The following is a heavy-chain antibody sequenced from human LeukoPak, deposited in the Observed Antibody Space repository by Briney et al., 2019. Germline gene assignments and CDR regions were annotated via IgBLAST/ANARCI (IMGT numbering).Heavy chain of an antibody. Sequence: PSETLSLTCSVSGVSVGSHFWSWVRQPAGKAVEWIGRVSASGTTSSNPSLNSRVTMSLDTSKSQFSLKLTSVTAADTAVYFCARAYCGGECTAGGAFDIWGQGTMVTVSS. J-gene: IGHJ3*02. CDR2: VSASGTT. CDR3: ARAYCGGECTAGGAFDI. V-gene: IGHV4-4*07. D-gene: IGHD2-21*01. CDR1: GVSVGSHF.